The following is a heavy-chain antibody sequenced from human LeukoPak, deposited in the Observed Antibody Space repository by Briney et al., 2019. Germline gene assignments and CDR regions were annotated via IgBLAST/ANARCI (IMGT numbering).Heavy chain of an antibody. CDR2: FDPEDGET. J-gene: IGHJ4*02. D-gene: IGHD3-10*01. V-gene: IGHV1-24*01. CDR3: ATKYYYGSGSYRGEADY. Sequence: ASVKVSCKVSGYTLTELSMHGVRQAPGKGREWMGGFDPEDGETIYAQKFQGRVTMTEDTSTDTAYMELSRLRSEDTAVYYCATKYYYGSGSYRGEADYWGQGTLVTVSS. CDR1: GYTLTELS.